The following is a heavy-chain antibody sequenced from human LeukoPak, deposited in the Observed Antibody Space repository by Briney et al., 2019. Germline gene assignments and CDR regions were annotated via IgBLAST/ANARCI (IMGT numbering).Heavy chain of an antibody. Sequence: PGGSLRLSCAASGFTFSSYWMHWVRQAPGKGLVWVSRINSDGSSTSYADSVKGRFTISRDNAKNTLYLQMNSLRAEDTAVYYCASASGWWLTAAYFDYWGQGTLVTVSS. CDR2: INSDGSST. V-gene: IGHV3-74*01. CDR3: ASASGWWLTAAYFDY. CDR1: GFTFSSYW. D-gene: IGHD2-15*01. J-gene: IGHJ4*02.